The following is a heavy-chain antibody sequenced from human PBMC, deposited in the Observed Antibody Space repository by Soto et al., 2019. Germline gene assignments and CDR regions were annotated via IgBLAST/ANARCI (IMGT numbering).Heavy chain of an antibody. CDR2: IYYTGNT. CDR1: GGSISSGGTGSY. Sequence: QVQLQESGPGLVKPSQTLSLTCTVSGGSISSGGTGSYWTWIRQLPGKGLEWIGYIYYTGNTYYNPSLKSRPTISIDTSENKCSLKLTSVTAADTAVYFCASGHDAYKVRYWGQGTLVTVSS. CDR3: ASGHDAYKVRY. J-gene: IGHJ4*02. V-gene: IGHV4-31*03. D-gene: IGHD1-1*01.